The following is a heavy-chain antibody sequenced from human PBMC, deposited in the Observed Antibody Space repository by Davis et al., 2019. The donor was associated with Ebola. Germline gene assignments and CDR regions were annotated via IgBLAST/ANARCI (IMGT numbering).Heavy chain of an antibody. CDR1: GFIFSKAW. CDR2: IKSKNDGEIT. Sequence: GESLKISCATSGFIFSKAWMSWVRQAPGKGLEWVGRIKSKNDGEITDYIAPVKGRFIISRDDSKDTLYLQMNSLKAENTAVYYCTWDLVPTAIGSPDWWGQGTQVTVSS. CDR3: TWDLVPTAIGSPDW. V-gene: IGHV3-15*01. J-gene: IGHJ4*02. D-gene: IGHD2-2*02.